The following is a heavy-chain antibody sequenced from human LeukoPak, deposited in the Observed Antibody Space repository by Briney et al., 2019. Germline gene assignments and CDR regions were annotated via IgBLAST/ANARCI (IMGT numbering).Heavy chain of an antibody. Sequence: GASVKVSCKASGYTFTSYDINWVRQATGQGLEWMGWMNPNSGNTGYAQKFQGRVTMTRDTSISTAYMELSRLRSDDTAVYYCARKAWSGYSNYFDYWGQGTLVTISS. J-gene: IGHJ4*02. CDR3: ARKAWSGYSNYFDY. D-gene: IGHD3-3*01. V-gene: IGHV1-8*01. CDR1: GYTFTSYD. CDR2: MNPNSGNT.